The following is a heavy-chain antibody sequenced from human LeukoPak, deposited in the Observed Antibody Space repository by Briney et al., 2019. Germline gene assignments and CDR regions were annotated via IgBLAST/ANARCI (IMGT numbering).Heavy chain of an antibody. CDR3: ARVRGQMATTYFDY. J-gene: IGHJ4*02. CDR1: GASISDYS. D-gene: IGHD5-24*01. CDR2: IYYSGST. Sequence: SETLSLTCTVSGASISDYSWSWIRQPPGKGLEWIGYIYYSGSTNYNLSLKSRVTISVDTSKNQFSLKLSSVTAADTAVYYCARVRGQMATTYFDYWGQGTLVTVSS. V-gene: IGHV4-59*01.